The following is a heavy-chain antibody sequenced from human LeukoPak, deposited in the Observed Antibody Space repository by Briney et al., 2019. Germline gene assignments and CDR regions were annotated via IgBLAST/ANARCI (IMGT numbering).Heavy chain of an antibody. CDR3: ARDPILGPPDYFDY. Sequence: PGGSLRLSCAASGFTFNSYTRFWVRQAPGKGLEWVAVTSNDENIKYYADSVKGRFTISRDNSRDTQFLEMSSLRVEDTAVYYCARDPILGPPDYFDYWGRGTLVAVSS. D-gene: IGHD1-14*01. CDR2: TSNDENIK. CDR1: GFTFNSYT. J-gene: IGHJ4*02. V-gene: IGHV3-30-3*01.